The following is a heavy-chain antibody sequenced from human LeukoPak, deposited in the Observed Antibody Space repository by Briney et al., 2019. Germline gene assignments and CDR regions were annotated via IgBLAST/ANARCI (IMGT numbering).Heavy chain of an antibody. V-gene: IGHV3-21*01. J-gene: IGHJ4*02. Sequence: PGGSLRLSCVASGFTFSWYSMHWVRQAPGKGLEWVSSVTSSSTYVYYGDSVKGRFTISRDNAKNSLHLQINIFIDEHTACYYLASAPDTAMVAFDYWGQGTLVTVSS. CDR2: VTSSSTYV. D-gene: IGHD5-18*01. CDR3: ASAPDTAMVAFDY. CDR1: GFTFSWYS.